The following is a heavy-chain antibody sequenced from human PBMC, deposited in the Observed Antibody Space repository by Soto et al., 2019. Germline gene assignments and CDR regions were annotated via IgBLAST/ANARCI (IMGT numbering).Heavy chain of an antibody. V-gene: IGHV1-46*01. CDR1: GYTFTSYY. CDR3: ATPEYCSGGSCFGMDV. D-gene: IGHD2-15*01. Sequence: ASVKVSCKASGYTFTSYYMHWVRQAPGQGLEWMGIINPSGGSTSYAQKFQGRVTMTRDTSTSTVHMELSSLRSEDTAVYYCATPEYCSGGSCFGMDVWGQGTTVTVSS. J-gene: IGHJ6*02. CDR2: INPSGGST.